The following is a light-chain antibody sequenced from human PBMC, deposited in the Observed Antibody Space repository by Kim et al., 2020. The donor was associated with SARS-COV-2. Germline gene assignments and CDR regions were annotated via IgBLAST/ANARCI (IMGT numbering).Light chain of an antibody. CDR2: NDS. V-gene: IGLV3-25*03. J-gene: IGLJ3*02. Sequence: PGQAARITFSGDALPKQYAYWYQQKPGQSPVLVIYNDSERHSGIPERFSGSSSGTTVTLTISGVQAEDEADYYCQSADSSGTCWVFGGGTQLTVL. CDR1: ALPKQY. CDR3: QSADSSGTCWV.